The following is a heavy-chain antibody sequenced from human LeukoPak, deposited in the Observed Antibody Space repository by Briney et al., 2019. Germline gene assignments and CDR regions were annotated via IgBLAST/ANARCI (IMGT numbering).Heavy chain of an antibody. CDR3: ARDIDHSNLIVTPPFDY. V-gene: IGHV4-59*12. D-gene: IGHD4-11*01. CDR2: IYYSGST. J-gene: IGHJ4*02. Sequence: SETLSLTCTVSGGSFSSYYWSWIRQPPGKGLECIGYIYYSGSTNYNPSLKSRVTISVDTSKNHFSLKLSSVTAADTAVYYCARDIDHSNLIVTPPFDYWGQGTLVTVSS. CDR1: GGSFSSYY.